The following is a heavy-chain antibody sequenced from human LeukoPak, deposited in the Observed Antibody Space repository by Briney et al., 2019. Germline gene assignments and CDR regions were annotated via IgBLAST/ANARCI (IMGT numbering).Heavy chain of an antibody. CDR1: GYSISSGYY. V-gene: IGHV4-38-2*02. D-gene: IGHD3-10*01. CDR3: ARGKPSYGSGTYYRPLEPNYMDV. Sequence: SETLSLTCTVSGYSISSGYYWGWIRQPPGKGLEWIGSIYHIGSTYDNPSLKSRLTLSVDTSKNQFSLKLSSVTAADTAVYYCARGKPSYGSGTYYRPLEPNYMDVWGKGTTVTVSS. J-gene: IGHJ6*03. CDR2: IYHIGST.